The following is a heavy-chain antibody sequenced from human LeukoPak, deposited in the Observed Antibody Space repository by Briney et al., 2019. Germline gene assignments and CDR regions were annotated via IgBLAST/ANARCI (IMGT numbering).Heavy chain of an antibody. J-gene: IGHJ4*02. CDR2: IYYSGNT. D-gene: IGHD3-16*01. Sequence: SETLSLTCAVSGGSISSGGYSWSWIRQPPGTGLEWIGTIYYSGNTYYNPSLKSRVTISVDTSKNQFTLKLSSVTAADTAVYYCARGRYGWLPFDYWGQGTLVTVSS. CDR1: GGSISSGGYS. CDR3: ARGRYGWLPFDY. V-gene: IGHV4-30-2*03.